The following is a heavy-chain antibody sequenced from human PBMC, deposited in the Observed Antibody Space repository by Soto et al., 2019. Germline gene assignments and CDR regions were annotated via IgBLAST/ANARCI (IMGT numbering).Heavy chain of an antibody. Sequence: EVQLLESGGALVQPGGSLRLSCAASGFTFSSYAMSWVRQAQGKGLEWVSAISGSGGSTYYADSGKGRFTISRDYSKNTLYLQMNSLRAEDTAVYSCEKGTVTEFDYWGQGTLVTVSS. J-gene: IGHJ4*02. D-gene: IGHD4-4*01. CDR2: ISGSGGST. CDR3: EKGTVTEFDY. V-gene: IGHV3-23*01. CDR1: GFTFSSYA.